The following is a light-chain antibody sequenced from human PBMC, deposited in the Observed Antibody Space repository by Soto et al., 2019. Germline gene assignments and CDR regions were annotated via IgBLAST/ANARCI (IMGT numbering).Light chain of an antibody. Sequence: DIQMTQSPSTLSASVGDRVTITFRASQNINEYLAWYQQKPGKAPKLLIYKASTLKSGVPSRFSGSGSGTEFTLTISSLQPDDFATYYCQHYNSYSEAFGQGTKVDI. CDR1: QNINEY. J-gene: IGKJ1*01. V-gene: IGKV1-5*03. CDR3: QHYNSYSEA. CDR2: KAS.